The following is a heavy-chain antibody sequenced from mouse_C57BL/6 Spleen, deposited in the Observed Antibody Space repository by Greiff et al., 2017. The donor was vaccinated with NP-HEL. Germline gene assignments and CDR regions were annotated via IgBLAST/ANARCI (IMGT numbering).Heavy chain of an antibody. Sequence: QVQLQQPGAELVKPGASVKLSCKASGYTFTSYWMHWVKQRPGQGLEWIGMIHPNSGSTNYNEKFKSKATLTVDKSSSTAYMHLSSLTSEDSAVYYCARGYYGSTPYWYFDDWGTGTTVTVSS. V-gene: IGHV1-64*01. CDR2: IHPNSGST. J-gene: IGHJ1*03. CDR1: GYTFTSYW. CDR3: ARGYYGSTPYWYFDD. D-gene: IGHD1-1*01.